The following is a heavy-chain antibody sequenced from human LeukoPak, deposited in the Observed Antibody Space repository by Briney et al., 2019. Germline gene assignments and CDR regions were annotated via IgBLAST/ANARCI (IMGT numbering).Heavy chain of an antibody. J-gene: IGHJ4*02. CDR1: GFTFSFFW. D-gene: IGHD7-27*01. CDR3: ARGLLGIHDY. CDR2: IDSDGATT. Sequence: GGSLRLSCAASGFTFSFFWMHWVRRAPGKGLVWVSRIDSDGATTGYADSVKGRFTISRDNAKNTLYLQMNSLRADDTAVYYCARGLLGIHDYWGQGTLVTVSS. V-gene: IGHV3-74*01.